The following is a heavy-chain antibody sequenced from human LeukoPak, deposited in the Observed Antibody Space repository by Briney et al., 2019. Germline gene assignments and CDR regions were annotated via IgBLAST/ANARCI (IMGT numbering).Heavy chain of an antibody. V-gene: IGHV4-39*07. Sequence: SETLSLTCTVSGDSFSSSSYYWGWIRQPPGKGLEWIGYIYHSGSTYYNPSLKSRVTISVDRSKNQFSLKLSSVTAADTAVYYCASLPCSSTSCYPYYYYYYYMDVWGKGTTVTVSS. CDR3: ASLPCSSTSCYPYYYYYYYMDV. CDR2: IYHSGST. D-gene: IGHD2-2*01. CDR1: GDSFSSSSYY. J-gene: IGHJ6*03.